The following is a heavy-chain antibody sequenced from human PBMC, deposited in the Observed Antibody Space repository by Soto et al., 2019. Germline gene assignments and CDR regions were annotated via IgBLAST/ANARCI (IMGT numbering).Heavy chain of an antibody. Sequence: EVQLVESGGGLVQPGGSLRLSCAASGFTFSSYWMSWVRQAPGKGLEWVANIKQDGSEKYYVDSVKGRFTISRDNAKNSLYLQMNSLRAEDTAVYYCAREDCSSTGCWFDPWGQGTLVTVSS. CDR1: GFTFSSYW. V-gene: IGHV3-7*03. CDR2: IKQDGSEK. J-gene: IGHJ5*02. CDR3: AREDCSSTGCWFDP. D-gene: IGHD2-2*01.